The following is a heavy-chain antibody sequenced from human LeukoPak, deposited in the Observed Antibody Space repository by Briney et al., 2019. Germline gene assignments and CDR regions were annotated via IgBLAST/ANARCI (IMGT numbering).Heavy chain of an antibody. D-gene: IGHD2-2*01. J-gene: IGHJ4*02. Sequence: ASVKVSCTASGYTFTGYYMHWVRQAPGQGLEWMGWINRNSGGTNYAQKFQGRVTMTRDTSISTAYMELSRLRSDDTAVYYCARETADIVVVPALDWGQGTLVTVSS. CDR3: ARETADIVVVPALD. V-gene: IGHV1-2*02. CDR2: INRNSGGT. CDR1: GYTFTGYY.